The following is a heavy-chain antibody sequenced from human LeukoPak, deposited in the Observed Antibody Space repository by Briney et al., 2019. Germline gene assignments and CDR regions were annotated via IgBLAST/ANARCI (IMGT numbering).Heavy chain of an antibody. CDR1: GGSFSGYY. CDR2: INHSGST. D-gene: IGHD3-22*01. Sequence: SETLSLTCAVYGGSFSGYYWSWIRQPPGKGLEWIGEINHSGSTNYNPSLKSRVTISVDTSKNQFSLKLSSVTVADTAVYYCARGYYYDSSGPGYWGQGTLVTVSS. CDR3: ARGYYYDSSGPGY. J-gene: IGHJ4*02. V-gene: IGHV4-34*01.